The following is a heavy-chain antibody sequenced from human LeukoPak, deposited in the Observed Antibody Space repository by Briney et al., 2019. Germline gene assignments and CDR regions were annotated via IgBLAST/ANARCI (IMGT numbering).Heavy chain of an antibody. D-gene: IGHD3-10*01. J-gene: IGHJ4*02. CDR3: ATDRYYYGSGTYSFDY. Sequence: SEALSLTCTVSGDSISSGEYYWSWIRQPPGKVLESVGDISYSRSTYYNSSTKSRVAISADTSKNQFSLRLTSVTAADTAVYYCATDRYYYGSGTYSFDYWGQGNLVTVSS. CDR1: GDSISSGEYY. CDR2: ISYSRST. V-gene: IGHV4-30-4*01.